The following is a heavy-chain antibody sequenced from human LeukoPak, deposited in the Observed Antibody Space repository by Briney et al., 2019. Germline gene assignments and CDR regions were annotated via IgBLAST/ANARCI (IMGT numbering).Heavy chain of an antibody. D-gene: IGHD6-13*01. CDR3: ARDPSYPGIAAAGHFFDH. J-gene: IGHJ4*02. V-gene: IGHV1-2*02. CDR2: INPNSGGT. CDR1: GYTFTGYY. Sequence: ASVKVSCKASGYTFTGYYMHWVRQAPGQGLEWMGWINPNSGGTNYAQKFQGRVTMTRDTSISTAYMELSRLRSDDTAVYYCARDPSYPGIAAAGHFFDHWGQGTLVTVSS.